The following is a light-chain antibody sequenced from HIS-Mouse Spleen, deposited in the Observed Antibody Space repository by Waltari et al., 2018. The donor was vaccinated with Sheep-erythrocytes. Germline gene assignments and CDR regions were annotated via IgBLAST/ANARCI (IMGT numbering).Light chain of an antibody. CDR2: EGS. V-gene: IGLV2-23*01. CDR3: CSYAGSSTPWV. Sequence: QSALTQPASVSGSPGQSITISCTGTSSDVGSDTLFCWYQHTPAKAPKLMIYEGSKRPSGVSNRFSGSKSGNTASLTISGLQAEDEADYYCCSYAGSSTPWVFGGGTKLTVL. J-gene: IGLJ3*02. CDR1: SSDVGSDTL.